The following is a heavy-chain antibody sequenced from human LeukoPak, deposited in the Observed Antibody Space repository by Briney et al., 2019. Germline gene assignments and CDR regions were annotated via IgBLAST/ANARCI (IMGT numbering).Heavy chain of an antibody. CDR1: GFTFTNYA. Sequence: PGGSLRLSCAASGFTFTNYAMSWGRQAPGKGLEWGSIVGGGGDNTFYADSVKGRFTISRDNAKNTLYLQMNSLRAEDTAVYYCARAGRGLRYFDWLTYDYWGQGTLVTVSS. CDR3: ARAGRGLRYFDWLTYDY. V-gene: IGHV3-23*01. J-gene: IGHJ4*02. D-gene: IGHD3-9*01. CDR2: VGGGGDNT.